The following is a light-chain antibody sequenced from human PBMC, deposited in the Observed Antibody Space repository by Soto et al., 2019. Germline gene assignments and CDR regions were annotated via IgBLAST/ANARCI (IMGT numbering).Light chain of an antibody. V-gene: IGKV3-15*01. CDR1: QSVSSN. Sequence: EIVMTQSPATLSVSPGERATLSCRASQSVSSNLAWYQQKPAQAPRLLIYGASTRATGIQARFSGSGSGTEFTLSSSSLQSEDFALYYCQQYNYWPPYTFGQGTKLEIK. J-gene: IGKJ2*01. CDR2: GAS. CDR3: QQYNYWPPYT.